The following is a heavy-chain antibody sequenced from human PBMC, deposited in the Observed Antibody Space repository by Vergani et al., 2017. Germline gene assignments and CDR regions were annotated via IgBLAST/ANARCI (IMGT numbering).Heavy chain of an antibody. Sequence: QVQLQESGPGLVEPSQTLSLTCSVSGGSISSGGYYWSWIRQHPGEGLEWIGYIYYSGTTYYNPSLKSRVTISVDTTKNQFSLKLSSVTAADTAVYYCAGQYDPSYYFDYWGQGTLVTVSS. CDR2: IYYSGTT. D-gene: IGHD1-1*01. V-gene: IGHV4-31*03. J-gene: IGHJ4*02. CDR3: AGQYDPSYYFDY. CDR1: GGSISSGGYY.